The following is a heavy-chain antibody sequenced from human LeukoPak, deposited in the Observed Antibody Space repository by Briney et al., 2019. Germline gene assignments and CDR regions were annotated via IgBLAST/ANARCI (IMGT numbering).Heavy chain of an antibody. D-gene: IGHD6-19*01. CDR1: GFTFSNYA. CDR2: ISGRGSST. CDR3: AKGPLIEVAGTTWDY. V-gene: IGHV3-23*01. Sequence: TGGSLRLSCTASGFTFSNYAMSWVRQAPGKGPEWVSAISGRGSSTYYADSVRGRFTISRDNSKNMLYVQMNSLRAEDAAIYYCAKGPLIEVAGTTWDYWGQGTLVTVSS. J-gene: IGHJ4*02.